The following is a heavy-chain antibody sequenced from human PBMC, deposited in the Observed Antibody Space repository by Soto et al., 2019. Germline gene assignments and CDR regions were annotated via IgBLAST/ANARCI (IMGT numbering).Heavy chain of an antibody. CDR3: ARGGDGYTENFDY. Sequence: GGSLRLFCAASGFTFSDHYMDWVRQAPGKGLEWVGRTRNKANSYTTEYAASVKGRFTISRDDSKNSLYLQMNSLKTEDTAVYYCARGGDGYTENFDYWGQGTLVTVSS. V-gene: IGHV3-72*01. CDR2: TRNKANSYTT. D-gene: IGHD5-12*01. CDR1: GFTFSDHY. J-gene: IGHJ4*02.